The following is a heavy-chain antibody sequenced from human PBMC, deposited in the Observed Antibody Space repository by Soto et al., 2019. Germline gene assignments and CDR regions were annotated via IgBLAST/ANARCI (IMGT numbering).Heavy chain of an antibody. CDR1: GGSISSYY. J-gene: IGHJ4*02. D-gene: IGHD2-2*01. CDR2: IYYSGST. CDR3: ARHNALRQFDY. Sequence: PSETLSLTCTVSGGSISSYYWSWIRQPPGKGLEWIGYIYYSGSTNYNPSLKSRVTISVDTSKNQFSLKLSSVTAADTAVYYCARHNALRQFDYWGQGTQVTVSS. V-gene: IGHV4-59*08.